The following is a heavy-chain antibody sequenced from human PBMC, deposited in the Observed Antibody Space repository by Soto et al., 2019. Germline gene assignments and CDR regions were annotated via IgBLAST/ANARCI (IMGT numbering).Heavy chain of an antibody. Sequence: QVQLVQSGAEVKKPGASVQVSCKASGYTFTSYYINWVRQATGQGLEWMGWMNPTGGNTGYAQKFQGRVTMTRNTSISTAYMELSSLRSEDTAVDYCARKYSSSWYRGGYYYYGMDVWGQGPTVTVSS. CDR2: MNPTGGNT. CDR3: ARKYSSSWYRGGYYYYGMDV. D-gene: IGHD6-13*01. CDR1: GYTFTSYY. J-gene: IGHJ6*02. V-gene: IGHV1-8*01.